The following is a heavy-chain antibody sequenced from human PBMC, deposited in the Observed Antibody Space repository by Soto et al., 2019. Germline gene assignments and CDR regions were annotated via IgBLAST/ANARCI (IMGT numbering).Heavy chain of an antibody. Sequence: PSETLSLTCNVSGGSISSYYCSWIRQPPGKGLEWIGHIYYTGSTNYNPALKSRVTMSVDTAKNQLSLRLSSVTTADTAVYFCARDYYGSGNYDHWGQGTLVTVSS. V-gene: IGHV4-59*01. CDR1: GGSISSYY. D-gene: IGHD3-10*01. CDR2: IYYTGST. CDR3: ARDYYGSGNYDH. J-gene: IGHJ5*02.